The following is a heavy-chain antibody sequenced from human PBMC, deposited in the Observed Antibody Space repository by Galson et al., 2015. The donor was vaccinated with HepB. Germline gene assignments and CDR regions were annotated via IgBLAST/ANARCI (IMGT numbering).Heavy chain of an antibody. J-gene: IGHJ4*02. CDR3: ANRGQFGGQQLVLYY. V-gene: IGHV3-33*08. D-gene: IGHD6-13*01. CDR2: IWSDGSNK. Sequence: SLRLSCAASGFTFSSYGMHWVRQAPGKGLECVALIWSDGSNKYYADSVKGRFTISRDNSKNTLYLQMNSLRAEDTAVYYCANRGQFGGQQLVLYYWGQGTLVTVSS. CDR1: GFTFSSYG.